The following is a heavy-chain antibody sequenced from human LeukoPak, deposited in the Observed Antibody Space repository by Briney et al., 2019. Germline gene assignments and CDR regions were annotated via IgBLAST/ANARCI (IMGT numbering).Heavy chain of an antibody. J-gene: IGHJ4*02. CDR2: IKQDGAEK. CDR1: GFTFNNYW. D-gene: IGHD3-3*01. Sequence: GGSLRLSCAASGFTFNNYWMNWVRQAPGKGLEWVANIKQDGAEKYYVDSVKGRFTISRDNAKSSLYLQMNSLRAEDTAVYYCARDRSITIFGVVDYWGQGTLVTVSS. CDR3: ARDRSITIFGVVDY. V-gene: IGHV3-7*01.